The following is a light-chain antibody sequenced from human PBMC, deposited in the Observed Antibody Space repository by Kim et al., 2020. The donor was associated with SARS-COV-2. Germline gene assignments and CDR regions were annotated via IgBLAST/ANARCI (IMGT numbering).Light chain of an antibody. CDR2: DN. CDR1: SSNIGSNY. Sequence: QSVLTQPPSVSAAPGQTVTISCSGSSSNIGSNYVSWYQQVPGTAPKVFIYDNKRPSGIPDRFSGSKSGTSATLDITGLQTGDEADYYCGAWDNSVSAYVFGSGTKVTVL. V-gene: IGLV1-51*01. J-gene: IGLJ1*01. CDR3: GAWDNSVSAYV.